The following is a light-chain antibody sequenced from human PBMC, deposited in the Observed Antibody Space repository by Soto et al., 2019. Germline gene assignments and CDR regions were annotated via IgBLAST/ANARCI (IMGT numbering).Light chain of an antibody. J-gene: IGLJ1*01. CDR1: SSDVGGYNY. CDR3: CSYAGSYIYV. V-gene: IGLV2-11*01. Sequence: LTXPRSVSGSLGQSVTISCTGTSSDVGGYNYVSWYQQHPGKAPKLMIYDVSKRPSGDPDRFSGSKSGNTASLTISGLQAEDEADYYCCSYAGSYIYVFGTGTKVTVL. CDR2: DVS.